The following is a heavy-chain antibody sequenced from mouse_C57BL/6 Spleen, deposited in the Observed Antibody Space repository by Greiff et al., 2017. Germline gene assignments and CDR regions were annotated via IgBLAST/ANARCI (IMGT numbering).Heavy chain of an antibody. CDR3: ASYGYDVGYAMDY. V-gene: IGHV2-9-1*01. Sequence: VQLQQSGPGLVAPSQSLSITCTVSGFSLTSYAISWVRQPPGKGLEWLGVIWTGGGTNYNSALKSRLSISKDNSKSQVFLKMNSLQTDDTARYYCASYGYDVGYAMDYWGQGTSVTVSS. D-gene: IGHD2-2*01. CDR2: IWTGGGT. CDR1: GFSLTSYA. J-gene: IGHJ4*01.